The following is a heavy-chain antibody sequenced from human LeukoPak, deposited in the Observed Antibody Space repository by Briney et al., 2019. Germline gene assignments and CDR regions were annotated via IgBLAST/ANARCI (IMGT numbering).Heavy chain of an antibody. V-gene: IGHV3-53*01. Sequence: GGSLRLSCAASGFTLNKYDMYWIRQAPGKGLECVSVTSRDGLTYYADSVKGRFTISRDNSKNTLYLQMNSLRAEDTAVYYCARDSPRSSSWYNYYGMDVWGQGTTVTVSS. J-gene: IGHJ6*02. D-gene: IGHD6-13*01. CDR1: GFTLNKYD. CDR2: TSRDGLT. CDR3: ARDSPRSSSWYNYYGMDV.